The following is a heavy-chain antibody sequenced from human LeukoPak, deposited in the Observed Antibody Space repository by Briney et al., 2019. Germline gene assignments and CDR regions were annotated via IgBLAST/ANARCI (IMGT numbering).Heavy chain of an antibody. D-gene: IGHD6-19*01. Sequence: GGSLRLSCAAPGFTFSYYGMSWVRQAPGKGLEWVSAIGGGGHDTFYADSVRGRFTISRDNSKNTLYLQMSSLRPEDTAVYFCAKFRPLTSVAGTIFHYWGQGTLVTVSS. V-gene: IGHV3-23*01. CDR3: AKFRPLTSVAGTIFHY. CDR1: GFTFSYYG. J-gene: IGHJ4*02. CDR2: IGGGGHDT.